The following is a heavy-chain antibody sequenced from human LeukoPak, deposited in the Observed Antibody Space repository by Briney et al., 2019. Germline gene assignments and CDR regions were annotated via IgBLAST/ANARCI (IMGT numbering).Heavy chain of an antibody. CDR3: AKVGRSGYSTFDY. Sequence: GGSLRLSCAAPGFTFSSYAMSWVRQAPGKGLEWVSAISGSGGSTYYADSVKGRFTISRDNSKNTLYLQMNSLRAEDTAVYYCAKVGRSGYSTFDYWGQGTLVTVSS. V-gene: IGHV3-23*01. D-gene: IGHD3-22*01. J-gene: IGHJ4*02. CDR2: ISGSGGST. CDR1: GFTFSSYA.